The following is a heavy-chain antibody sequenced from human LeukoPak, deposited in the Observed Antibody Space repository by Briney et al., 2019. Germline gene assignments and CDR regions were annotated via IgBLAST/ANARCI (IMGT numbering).Heavy chain of an antibody. V-gene: IGHV4-38-2*01. CDR1: GYSITSGYY. D-gene: IGHD3-10*01. J-gene: IGHJ4*02. CDR2: IYHSGST. Sequence: SETLSLTCAISGYSITSGYYWGWIRQPPGKGLELIGSIYHSGSTYYNPSLNSRVTLSVDTSKNQFSLKLSSVTAADTAVYYCARHGAFYYGSGSSGFDYWGQGTLVTVSS. CDR3: ARHGAFYYGSGSSGFDY.